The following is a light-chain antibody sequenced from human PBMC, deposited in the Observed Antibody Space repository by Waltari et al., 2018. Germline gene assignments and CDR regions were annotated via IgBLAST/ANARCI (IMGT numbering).Light chain of an antibody. Sequence: QSALTHPASVSGSPGQSITISCTGTSSDVGTFNRFSWYQQHPGKAPKLMIYAVSKRPSGVSDRFSGSKSGDMASLTISGLQPEDEAEYFCSSYAGSSKGVFGGGTKVTVL. CDR2: AVS. V-gene: IGLV2-23*02. CDR1: SSDVGTFNR. J-gene: IGLJ2*01. CDR3: SSYAGSSKGV.